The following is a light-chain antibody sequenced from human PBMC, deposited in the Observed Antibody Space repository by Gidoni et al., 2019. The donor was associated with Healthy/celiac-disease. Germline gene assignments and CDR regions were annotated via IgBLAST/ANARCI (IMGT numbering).Light chain of an antibody. V-gene: IGKV3-11*01. CDR3: QQRSNWPLT. CDR1: QSVSSD. CDR2: DAS. Sequence: EMVLTQSPATLSLSPGERATLSCRASQSVSSDLAWYQQKPGQAPSLLIYDASNRATGIPARFSGSGSGTDFTLTISSLEPEDFAVYYCQQRSNWPLTFGGGTKVEIK. J-gene: IGKJ4*01.